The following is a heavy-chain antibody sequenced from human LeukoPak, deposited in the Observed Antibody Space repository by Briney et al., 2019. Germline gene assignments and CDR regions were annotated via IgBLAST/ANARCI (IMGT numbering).Heavy chain of an antibody. CDR3: ARLGDAFDI. Sequence: GGSLRLSCAASGFIFSNYAMYWVRQAPGKGLEWVAVIWYDGSNKYYADSVKGRFTISRDNSKNTLYLQMNSLRAEDTTVYYCARLGDAFDIWGQGTMVTVSS. V-gene: IGHV3-33*08. CDR1: GFIFSNYA. J-gene: IGHJ3*02. CDR2: IWYDGSNK. D-gene: IGHD1-26*01.